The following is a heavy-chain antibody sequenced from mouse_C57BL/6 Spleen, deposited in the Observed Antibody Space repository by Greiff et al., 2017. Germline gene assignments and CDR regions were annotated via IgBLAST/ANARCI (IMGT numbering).Heavy chain of an antibody. CDR1: GFTFSDYG. Sequence: EVQVVESGGGLVKPGGSLQLSCAASGFTFSDYGMHWVRQAPEKGLEWVAYISSGSSTIYYADTVKGRFTISRDNAKNTLFMQMTSLRSEDTAMYYCARRDYYGSSYAMDYWGQGTSVTVSS. D-gene: IGHD1-1*01. V-gene: IGHV5-17*01. J-gene: IGHJ4*01. CDR3: ARRDYYGSSYAMDY. CDR2: ISSGSSTI.